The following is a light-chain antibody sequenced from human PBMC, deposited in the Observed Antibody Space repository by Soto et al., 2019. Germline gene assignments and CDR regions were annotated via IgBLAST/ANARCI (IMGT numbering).Light chain of an antibody. J-gene: IGLJ2*01. V-gene: IGLV2-14*01. CDR3: SSYTTSTSFIL. CDR1: SSDIGNYDF. Sequence: QSVLTQPASVSGSPGQSITISCTGTSSDIGNYDFVSWYQQVPGTAPKAMIYEVSSRPSGVSNRFSGSKSGNTASLTISGLQAEGEAYYYCSSYTTSTSFILFGGGTKVTV. CDR2: EVS.